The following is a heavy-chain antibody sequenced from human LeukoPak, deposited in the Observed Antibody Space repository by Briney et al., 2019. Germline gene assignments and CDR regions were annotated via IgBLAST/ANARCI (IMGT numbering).Heavy chain of an antibody. V-gene: IGHV4-4*02. D-gene: IGHD3-22*01. CDR1: GGSISSSNW. J-gene: IGHJ4*02. CDR2: IYHSGST. CDR3: ARARGLYYYDSSGYPDRYFDY. Sequence: PSETLSLTCAVSGGSISSSNWWSWVRQPPGKGLEWIGEIYHSGSTNYNPSLKSRVTISVDKSKNQFSLKLSSVTAADTAVYYCARARGLYYYDSSGYPDRYFDYWGQGTLVTVSS.